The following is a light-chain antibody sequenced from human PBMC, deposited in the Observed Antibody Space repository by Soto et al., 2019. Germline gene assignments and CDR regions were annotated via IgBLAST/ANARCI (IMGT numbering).Light chain of an antibody. CDR3: QQYNMYPYT. CDR1: QSISGW. CDR2: EAS. J-gene: IGKJ2*01. Sequence: DIQMTQSPSTLSASKRDRVTIACRASQSISGWLAWYQQKPGKPPNLLIYEASTLESGVPSRFSGSGSGTEFTLTISSLQPDDFVTYYCQQYNMYPYTFGQGTKVDIK. V-gene: IGKV1-5*03.